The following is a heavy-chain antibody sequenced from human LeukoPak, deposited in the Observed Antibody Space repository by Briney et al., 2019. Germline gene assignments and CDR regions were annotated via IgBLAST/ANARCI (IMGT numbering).Heavy chain of an antibody. CDR3: GKNRYSGSLSPFDI. CDR1: GFTFSSSA. J-gene: IGHJ3*02. D-gene: IGHD1-26*01. V-gene: IGHV3-23*01. Sequence: GGSLRLSRAASGFTFSSSAMSWVRQAPGKGLEWVSAISNNGGYTYYADSVKGRFTISRDNSKNTLYLQMNSLRAEDTAVYYCGKNRYSGSLSPFDIWGQGTMVTVSS. CDR2: ISNNGGYT.